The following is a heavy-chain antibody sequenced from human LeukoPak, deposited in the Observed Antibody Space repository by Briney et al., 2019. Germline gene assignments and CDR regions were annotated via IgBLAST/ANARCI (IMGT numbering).Heavy chain of an antibody. V-gene: IGHV3-30*03. CDR1: GFTFSSYS. D-gene: IGHD6-13*01. Sequence: PGGSLRLSCAASGFTFSSYSMNWVRQAPGKGLEWVAVISYDGSNKYYADSVKGRFTVSRDNSKNTLHLQMNSLRAEDTAVYYCARVPSRWYSSSFNWFDPWGQGTLVTVSS. J-gene: IGHJ5*02. CDR2: ISYDGSNK. CDR3: ARVPSRWYSSSFNWFDP.